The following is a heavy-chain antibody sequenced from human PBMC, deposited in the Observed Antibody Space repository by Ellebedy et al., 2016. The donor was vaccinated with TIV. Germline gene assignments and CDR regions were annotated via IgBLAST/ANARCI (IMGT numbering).Heavy chain of an antibody. CDR3: AKGRPEKYCSSTSCYWGPQADAFDI. V-gene: IGHV3-30*18. Sequence: GGSLRLSXAASGFTFSSYGMHWVRQAPGKGLEWVAVISYDGSNKYYADSVKGRFTISRDNSKNTLYLQMNSLRAEDTAVYYCAKGRPEKYCSSTSCYWGPQADAFDIWGRGTMVTVSS. D-gene: IGHD2-2*01. CDR2: ISYDGSNK. CDR1: GFTFSSYG. J-gene: IGHJ3*02.